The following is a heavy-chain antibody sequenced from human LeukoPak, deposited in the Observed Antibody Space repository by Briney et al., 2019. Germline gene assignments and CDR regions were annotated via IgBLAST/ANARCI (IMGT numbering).Heavy chain of an antibody. CDR3: ARDGYYDSSGYYYGVD. D-gene: IGHD3-22*01. Sequence: EASVKVSCKASGYTFTSYYMHWVRQAPGQGLEWMGIINPSGGSTSYAQKFQGRVTMTRDTSTSTVYMELSSLRSEDTAVYYCARDGYYDSSGYYYGVDWGQGTLVTVSS. CDR1: GYTFTSYY. J-gene: IGHJ4*02. V-gene: IGHV1-46*01. CDR2: INPSGGST.